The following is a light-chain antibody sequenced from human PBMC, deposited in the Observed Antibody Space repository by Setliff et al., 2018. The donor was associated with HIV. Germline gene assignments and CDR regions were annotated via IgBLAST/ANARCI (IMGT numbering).Light chain of an antibody. V-gene: IGLV2-14*01. CDR1: RSDIGAYTY. J-gene: IGLJ3*02. Sequence: QSALTQPASVSGSPGQSITISCTGSRSDIGAYTYVSWYQHHPGKAPKLIISEVNKRPSGVSTRLSGSRSGNTASLTISGLQAEDESDYYCTSYTSSSTLVFGGGTKVTVL. CDR3: TSYTSSSTLV. CDR2: EVN.